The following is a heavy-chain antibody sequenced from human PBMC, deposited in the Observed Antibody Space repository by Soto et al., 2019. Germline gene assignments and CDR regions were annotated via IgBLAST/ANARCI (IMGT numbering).Heavy chain of an antibody. Sequence: GESLKISCKTSGYGFSNYWIGWVRQMPGKGLEWMGIIYTSDSDTRYSPSFRGQVTISADTSTSTAYLQWNSLKASDTAIYYCARREYGLCVWGQGTTVTVSS. CDR1: GYGFSNYW. CDR2: IYTSDSDT. V-gene: IGHV5-51*01. J-gene: IGHJ6*02. CDR3: ARREYGLCV.